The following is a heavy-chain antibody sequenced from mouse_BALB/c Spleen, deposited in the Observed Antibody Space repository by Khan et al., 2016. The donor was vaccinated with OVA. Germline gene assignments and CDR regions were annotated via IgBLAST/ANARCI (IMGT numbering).Heavy chain of an antibody. Sequence: EVELVESGGGLVRPGGSPKLSCAASGFTFRSYAMSWVRQTPEKRLEWVASISSGGSTYYPDSVKGRFTISRDNARNILYLPMCSLRSEDTAMDYCARPGTTGWYFDVWGAGTTVTVSS. V-gene: IGHV5-6-5*01. J-gene: IGHJ1*01. CDR2: ISSGGST. CDR1: GFTFRSYA. D-gene: IGHD2-14*01. CDR3: ARPGTTGWYFDV.